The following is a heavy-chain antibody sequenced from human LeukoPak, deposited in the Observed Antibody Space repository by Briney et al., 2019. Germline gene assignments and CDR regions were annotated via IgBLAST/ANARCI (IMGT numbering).Heavy chain of an antibody. D-gene: IGHD3-22*01. J-gene: IGHJ5*02. Sequence: SVKVSCKASGGTFSSYAISWVRQAPGQGLEWMGGIIPIFGTANYAQKFQGRVTITADESTSTAYMELSSLRSEDTAVYYCARSPDYYDSSGYYSGWFDPWGQGTLVTVSS. CDR1: GGTFSSYA. CDR3: ARSPDYYDSSGYYSGWFDP. CDR2: IIPIFGTA. V-gene: IGHV1-69*13.